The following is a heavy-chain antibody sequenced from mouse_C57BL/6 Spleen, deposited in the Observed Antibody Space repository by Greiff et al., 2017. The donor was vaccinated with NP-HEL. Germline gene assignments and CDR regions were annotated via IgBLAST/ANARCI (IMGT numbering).Heavy chain of an antibody. CDR1: GYTFTSYW. CDR2: IDPSDSET. D-gene: IGHD2-4*01. CDR3: ARGSDYDGYYFDY. J-gene: IGHJ2*01. Sequence: QVQLKESGAELVRPGSSVKLSCKASGYTFTSYWMQWVKQRPIQGLEWIGNIDPSDSETHYNQKFKDKATLTVDKSSSTAYMQLSSLTSGDSAVYYCARGSDYDGYYFDYWGQGTTLTVSS. V-gene: IGHV1-52*01.